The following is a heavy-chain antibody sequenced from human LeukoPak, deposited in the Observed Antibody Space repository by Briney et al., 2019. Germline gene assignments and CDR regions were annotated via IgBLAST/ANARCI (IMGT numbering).Heavy chain of an antibody. J-gene: IGHJ6*02. CDR1: GGTFSSYA. V-gene: IGHV1-69*17. CDR2: IITMFRIA. D-gene: IGHD5-24*01. CDR3: ARDLTRDGYNHDIRYGMDV. Sequence: ASVTVSCKASGGTFSSYAISWVRQAPGQGLEGRGRIITMFRIANYAQTFQSRVTITADKSTSTAHMELSSLRSEDTAVYYCARDLTRDGYNHDIRYGMDVWGQGTTVTVSS.